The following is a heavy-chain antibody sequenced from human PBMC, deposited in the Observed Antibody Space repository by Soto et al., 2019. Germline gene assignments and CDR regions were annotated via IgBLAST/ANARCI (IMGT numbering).Heavy chain of an antibody. CDR1: GFTFDDYA. V-gene: IGHV3-9*01. CDR3: AKDTHQYDYYGMDV. D-gene: IGHD2-2*01. J-gene: IGHJ6*02. Sequence: EVQLVESGGGLVQPGRSLRLSCAASGFTFDDYAMHWVRQAPGKGLEWVSGISWNSGSIGYADSVKGRFTISRDNAKNSLYLQMNSLRAEDTALYYCAKDTHQYDYYGMDVWGQGTTVTVSS. CDR2: ISWNSGSI.